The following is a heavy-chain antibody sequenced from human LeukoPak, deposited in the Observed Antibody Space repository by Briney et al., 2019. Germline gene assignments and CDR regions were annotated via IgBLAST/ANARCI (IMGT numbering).Heavy chain of an antibody. D-gene: IGHD6-19*01. V-gene: IGHV3-30-3*01. CDR3: ARDLAGSGWYVDN. J-gene: IGHJ4*02. Sequence: GGSLRLSCAASGFTFSTYTMHWVRQAPGKGLEWVAVMSYDGSNKYYADSVKGRFTISRDNSKNTLYLQMNSLRAEDTAVYYCARDLAGSGWYVDNWGQGTLVTVSS. CDR2: MSYDGSNK. CDR1: GFTFSTYT.